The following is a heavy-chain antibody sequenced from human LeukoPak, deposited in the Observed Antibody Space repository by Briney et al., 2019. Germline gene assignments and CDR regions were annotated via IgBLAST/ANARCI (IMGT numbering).Heavy chain of an antibody. CDR2: ISSSSSYI. CDR1: GFTFSSYS. J-gene: IGHJ3*02. V-gene: IGHV3-21*01. Sequence: PGGSLRLSCAASGFTFSSYSMNWVRQAPGKGLEWVSSISSSSSYIYYADSVKGRFTISRDNAKNSLYLQMNSLRAEDTAVYYCAREVVLMVYATFDAFDIWGQGTMVTVSS. D-gene: IGHD2-8*01. CDR3: AREVVLMVYATFDAFDI.